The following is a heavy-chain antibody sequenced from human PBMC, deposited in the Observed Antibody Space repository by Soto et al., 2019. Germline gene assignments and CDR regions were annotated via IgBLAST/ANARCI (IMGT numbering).Heavy chain of an antibody. D-gene: IGHD6-13*01. CDR2: ISGNGGSA. CDR3: TKDHQLNSSNWYWGDY. J-gene: IGHJ4*02. CDR1: GFTFSNYA. V-gene: IGHV3-23*01. Sequence: EVQLLESGGGLVQPGGSLRLSCAASGFTFSNYAMSWVRQAPGKGLEWVSAISGNGGSAYYADSVKGRFTISRDNSKDTLYLQMSSLRVEDTAVYYCTKDHQLNSSNWYWGDYWGQGTLVTVSS.